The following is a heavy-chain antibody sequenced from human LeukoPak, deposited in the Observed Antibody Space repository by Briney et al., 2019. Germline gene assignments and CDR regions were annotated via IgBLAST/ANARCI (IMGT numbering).Heavy chain of an antibody. J-gene: IGHJ4*02. CDR3: ARASTTVTGDY. D-gene: IGHD4-17*01. CDR1: GYTFTSYY. CDR2: INPSGGST. Sequence: GASVKVSCKASGYTFTSYYMHWVRQAPGQGLEWMGIINPSGGSTSYAQKFQGRVTMTRDTSISTAYMELSSLRSEDTAVYYCARASTTVTGDYWGQGTLVTVSS. V-gene: IGHV1-46*01.